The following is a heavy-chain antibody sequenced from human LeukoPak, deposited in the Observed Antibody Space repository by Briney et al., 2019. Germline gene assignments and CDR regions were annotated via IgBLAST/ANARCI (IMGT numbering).Heavy chain of an antibody. CDR2: INSDGSST. J-gene: IGHJ4*02. Sequence: GGSLRLSCAASGFTFSSYWMHWVRKAPGKGLVWVSRINSDGSSTSYADSVKGRFTISRDNAKNTLYLQMNSLRAEDTAVYYCARVLHDVAVAGTTSGYWGQGTLVTVSS. CDR1: GFTFSSYW. CDR3: ARVLHDVAVAGTTSGY. D-gene: IGHD6-19*01. V-gene: IGHV3-74*01.